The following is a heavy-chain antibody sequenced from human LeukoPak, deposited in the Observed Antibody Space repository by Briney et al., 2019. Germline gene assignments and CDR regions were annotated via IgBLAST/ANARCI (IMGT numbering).Heavy chain of an antibody. Sequence: ASVKVSCKVSGYTLTELSMHWVRQAPGKRLEWMGGFDPEDGETIYAQKFQGRVTMTEDTSTDTAYMELRSLRSDDTAVYYCARDQGYYYGSGTSGDYWGQGTLVTVSS. CDR3: ARDQGYYYGSGTSGDY. J-gene: IGHJ4*02. CDR2: FDPEDGET. V-gene: IGHV1-24*01. D-gene: IGHD3-10*01. CDR1: GYTLTELS.